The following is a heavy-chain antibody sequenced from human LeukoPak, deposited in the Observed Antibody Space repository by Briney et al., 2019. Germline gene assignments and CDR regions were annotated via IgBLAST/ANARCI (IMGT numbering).Heavy chain of an antibody. CDR3: ARGRYYYGSGSYYKRPYYYYYYMDV. Sequence: SETLSLTCAVSGYSISSGYYWGWIRQPPGKGLEWIGSIYHSGSTYYNPSLKSRVTISVDTSKNQFSLKLSSVTAADTAVYYCARGRYYYGSGSYYKRPYYYYYYMDVWGKGTTVTVSS. CDR1: GYSISSGYY. D-gene: IGHD3-10*01. V-gene: IGHV4-38-2*01. CDR2: IYHSGST. J-gene: IGHJ6*03.